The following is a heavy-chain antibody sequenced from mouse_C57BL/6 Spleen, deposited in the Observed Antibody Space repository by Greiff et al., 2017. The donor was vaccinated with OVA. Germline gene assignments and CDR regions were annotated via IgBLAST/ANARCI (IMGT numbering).Heavy chain of an antibody. V-gene: IGHV1-61*01. J-gene: IGHJ2*01. Sequence: VKLQESGAELVRPGSSVKLSCKASGYTFTSYWMDWVKQRPGQGLEWIGNIYPSDSETHYNQKFKDKATLTVDKSSSTAYMQLSSLTSEDSAVYYCARSGDVGYWGQGTTLTVSS. D-gene: IGHD3-1*01. CDR2: IYPSDSET. CDR1: GYTFTSYW. CDR3: ARSGDVGY.